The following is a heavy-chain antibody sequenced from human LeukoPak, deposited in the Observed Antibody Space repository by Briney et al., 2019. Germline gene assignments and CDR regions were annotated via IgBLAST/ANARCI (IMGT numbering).Heavy chain of an antibody. Sequence: ASVKVSCKASGGTFSSYAISWVRQAPGQGREGMGGIIPIFGTANYAQKFQGRVTITADKSTSTAYMELSSLRSEDTAVYYCARATTTQSRYMDVWGKGTPVTVSS. D-gene: IGHD1-26*01. CDR3: ARATTTQSRYMDV. CDR1: GGTFSSYA. CDR2: IIPIFGTA. J-gene: IGHJ6*03. V-gene: IGHV1-69*06.